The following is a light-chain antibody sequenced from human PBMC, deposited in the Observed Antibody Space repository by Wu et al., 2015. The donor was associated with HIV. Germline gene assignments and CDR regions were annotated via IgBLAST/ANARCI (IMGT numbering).Light chain of an antibody. CDR3: QQYGTSPPYS. CDR2: GAS. J-gene: IGKJ2*03. Sequence: EIVMTQSPATLSVSPGERATLSCRASQSVSSNLAWYQQKPGQAPRLLIYGASRRATGIPERFSGSGSGTDFTLAISRLESEDFAVYSCQQYGTSPPYSFGQGPSWRSN. CDR1: QSVSSN. V-gene: IGKV3-20*01.